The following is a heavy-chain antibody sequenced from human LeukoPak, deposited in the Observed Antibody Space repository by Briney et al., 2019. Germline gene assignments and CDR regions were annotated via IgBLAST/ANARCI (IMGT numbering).Heavy chain of an antibody. CDR2: IYYSGST. D-gene: IGHD2-2*01. V-gene: IGHV4-39*01. CDR3: ARHSVVPAAIWFDP. CDR1: GGSISSSSYY. J-gene: IGHJ5*02. Sequence: SETLSLTCTVSGGSISSSSYYWGWIRQPPGKGLEWSGSIYYSGSTYYNPSLKSRVTISVDTSKNQFSLKLSSVTAADTAVCYRARHSVVPAAIWFDPWGQGTLVTVSS.